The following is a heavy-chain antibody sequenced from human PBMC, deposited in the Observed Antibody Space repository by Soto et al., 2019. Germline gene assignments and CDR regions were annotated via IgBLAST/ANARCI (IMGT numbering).Heavy chain of an antibody. CDR1: GGSISSSHW. D-gene: IGHD3-9*01. V-gene: IGHV4-4*02. Sequence: QVQLQESGPGLVKPSGTLSLTCAVSGGSISSSHWWTWVRQSPGKGLEYIGEISHSGTSNSNPSLKSRVTLSVDKSKNHFSLTLTSVTAADTAVYYCARVFLTITRGAFDAWGQGTLVIVSS. CDR3: ARVFLTITRGAFDA. CDR2: ISHSGTS. J-gene: IGHJ3*01.